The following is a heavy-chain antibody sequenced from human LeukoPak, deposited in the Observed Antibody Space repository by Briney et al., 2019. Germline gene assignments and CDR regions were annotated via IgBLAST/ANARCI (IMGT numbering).Heavy chain of an antibody. D-gene: IGHD4-17*01. CDR2: ISAYNGNT. CDR3: STTVTTRTYYYYYGMDV. V-gene: IGHV1-18*01. Sequence: ASVKVSCKASGYTFTSYGISWVRQAPGQGLEWMGWISAYNGNTNYAQKLQGRVTITADKSTSTAYMELSSLRSEDTAVYYCSTTVTTRTYYYYYGMDVWGQGITVTVSS. CDR1: GYTFTSYG. J-gene: IGHJ6*02.